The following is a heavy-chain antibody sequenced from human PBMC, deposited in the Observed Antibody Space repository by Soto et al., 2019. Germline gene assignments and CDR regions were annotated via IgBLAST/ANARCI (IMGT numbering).Heavy chain of an antibody. J-gene: IGHJ6*02. D-gene: IGHD6-6*01. V-gene: IGHV1-2*04. Sequence: GASVKFSFRAAGYAFTGYYMHWVRQAPGQGLEWMGWINPNSGGTNYAQKFQGWVTMTRDTSISTAYMELSRLRSDDTAVYYCARGEYSSSSAENYYYYYGMDVWGQGTTVTVSS. CDR1: GYAFTGYY. CDR2: INPNSGGT. CDR3: ARGEYSSSSAENYYYYYGMDV.